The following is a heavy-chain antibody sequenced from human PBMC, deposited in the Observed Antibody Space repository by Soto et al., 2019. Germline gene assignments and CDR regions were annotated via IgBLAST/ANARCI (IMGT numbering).Heavy chain of an antibody. CDR1: GYSFTSYW. CDR2: IDPSDSYT. D-gene: IGHD6-6*01. J-gene: IGHJ6*02. CDR3: ASSNSSSPYYYYGMDV. Sequence: GESLKISCKGSGYSFTSYWISWVRQMPGKGLEWMGRIDPSDSYTNYSPSFQGHVTISADKSISTAYLQWSSLKASDTAIYYCASSNSSSPYYYYGMDVWGQGTTVTVSS. V-gene: IGHV5-10-1*01.